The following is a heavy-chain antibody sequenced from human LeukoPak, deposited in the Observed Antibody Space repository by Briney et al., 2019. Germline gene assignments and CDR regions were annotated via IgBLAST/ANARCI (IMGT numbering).Heavy chain of an antibody. CDR3: ARAPRNQDDYFFDY. Sequence: EASVTVSCMASGGTFSSYAISWVRQPPGQGLEWMGGILPIFGTANYAQKFQGRVTITADESTSTGYMELSSLRSEDTAVYYCARAPRNQDDYFFDYWGQGTLVTVSS. J-gene: IGHJ4*02. V-gene: IGHV1-69*13. CDR1: GGTFSSYA. D-gene: IGHD1-14*01. CDR2: ILPIFGTA.